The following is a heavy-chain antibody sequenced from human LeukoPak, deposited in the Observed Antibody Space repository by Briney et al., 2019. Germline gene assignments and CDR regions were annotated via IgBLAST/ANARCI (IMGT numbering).Heavy chain of an antibody. CDR3: ARRAAAAFDP. D-gene: IGHD6-13*01. CDR2: INPSGGST. V-gene: IGHV1-46*03. CDR1: GYTFTSYY. J-gene: IGHJ5*02. Sequence: ASVKVSCKASGYTFTSYYMHSVRHTPRQGLEWMGIINPSGGSTSYAQKFQGRVTMARDTSTSTVYMELSSLRSEDTAVYYCARRAAAAFDPWGQGALVTVCS.